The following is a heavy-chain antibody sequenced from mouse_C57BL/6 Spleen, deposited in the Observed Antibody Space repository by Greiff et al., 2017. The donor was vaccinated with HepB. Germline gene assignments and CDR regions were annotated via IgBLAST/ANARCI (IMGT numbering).Heavy chain of an antibody. Sequence: EVQLQESGPGLVKPSQSLSLTCSVTGYSITSGYYWNWIRQFPGNKLEWMGYISYDGSNNYNPSLKNRISITRDKSKNQFFLKLNSVTTEDTATYYCARDSSATAWFAYWGQGTLVTVSA. J-gene: IGHJ3*01. V-gene: IGHV3-6*01. CDR1: GYSITSGYY. CDR2: ISYDGSN. D-gene: IGHD3-2*02. CDR3: ARDSSATAWFAY.